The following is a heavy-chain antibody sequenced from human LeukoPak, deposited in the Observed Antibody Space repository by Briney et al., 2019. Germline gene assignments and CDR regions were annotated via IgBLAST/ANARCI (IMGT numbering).Heavy chain of an antibody. Sequence: GGSLRLSCAASGFTFSSYWMSWVRQAPGKGLEWVANIKQDGSEKYYVDSVKGRFTISRGNAKNSLYLQMNSLRAEDTAVYYCARVGATARVVPAAMVWFDPWGQGTLVTVSS. J-gene: IGHJ5*02. D-gene: IGHD2-2*01. V-gene: IGHV3-7*01. CDR1: GFTFSSYW. CDR2: IKQDGSEK. CDR3: ARVGATARVVPAAMVWFDP.